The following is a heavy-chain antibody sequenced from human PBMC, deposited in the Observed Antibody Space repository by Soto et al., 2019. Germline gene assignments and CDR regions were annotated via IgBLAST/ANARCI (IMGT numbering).Heavy chain of an antibody. CDR3: AISGIAAAGTNYFDY. CDR1: GYSFTSYW. Sequence: GESLKISCNGSGYSFTSYWIGWVRQMPGKGLEWMGIIYPGDSDTRYSPSFQGQVTISADKSISTAYLQWSSLKASDTAMYYCAISGIAAAGTNYFDYWGQGTLVTVSS. V-gene: IGHV5-51*01. CDR2: IYPGDSDT. J-gene: IGHJ4*02. D-gene: IGHD6-13*01.